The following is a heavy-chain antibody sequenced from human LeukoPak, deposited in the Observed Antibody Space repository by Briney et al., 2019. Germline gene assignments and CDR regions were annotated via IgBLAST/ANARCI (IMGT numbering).Heavy chain of an antibody. CDR1: GFTFGDYA. Sequence: PGGSLRLSGTASGFTFGDYAMSGVRQAPGERLEWVGFIRSKAYGGTTEYAASVKGRFTISRDDSKSIADLQMNRLNPHDPAVYYCPRDDSNYDFWSGYLHWFDPWGQGTLVTVSS. CDR2: IRSKAYGGTT. J-gene: IGHJ5*02. CDR3: PRDDSNYDFWSGYLHWFDP. D-gene: IGHD3-3*01. V-gene: IGHV3-49*04.